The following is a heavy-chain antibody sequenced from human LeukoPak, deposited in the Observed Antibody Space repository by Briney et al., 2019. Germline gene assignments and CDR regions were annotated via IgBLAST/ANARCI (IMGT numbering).Heavy chain of an antibody. D-gene: IGHD2-2*01. CDR1: GGSISSGSYY. V-gene: IGHV4-61*02. J-gene: IGHJ4*02. CDR2: IYTSGST. Sequence: SQTLSLTCTVSGGSISSGSYYWSWIRQPAGKGLEWIGRIYTSGSTNYNPSLKSRVTISVDTSKNQFSLKLSSVTAADTAVYYCAAVVGGIDYWGQGTLVTVSS. CDR3: AAVVGGIDY.